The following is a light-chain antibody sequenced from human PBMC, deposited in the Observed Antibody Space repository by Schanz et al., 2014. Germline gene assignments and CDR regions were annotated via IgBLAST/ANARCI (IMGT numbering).Light chain of an antibody. CDR2: EVT. J-gene: IGLJ2*01. Sequence: QSALTQPPSASGSPGQSVTISCTGTSSDVGGYNYVSWYQQHPGKAPKLMMYEVTKRPSGVPDRFSGSKSGNTASLTVSWLQAEDEAVYYCSSYAGSNNLVFGGGTKLTVL. CDR1: SSDVGGYNY. V-gene: IGLV2-8*01. CDR3: SSYAGSNNLV.